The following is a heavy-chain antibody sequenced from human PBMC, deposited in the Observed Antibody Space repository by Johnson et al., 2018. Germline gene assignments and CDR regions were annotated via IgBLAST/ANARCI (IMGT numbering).Heavy chain of an antibody. CDR3: ARTVGATSAYDYGMDV. CDR2: ITQDGSEK. J-gene: IGHJ6*02. D-gene: IGHD1-26*01. Sequence: VQLVQSGGGLVQPGGSLRLSCAASGFTFSSYCMSWVRQAPGKGLEWVANITQDGSEKYYVDSVKGRFTISRDNAKNSLYLQMNSLRAEDTAVYYCARTVGATSAYDYGMDVWGQGTTVTVSS. V-gene: IGHV3-7*01. CDR1: GFTFSSYC.